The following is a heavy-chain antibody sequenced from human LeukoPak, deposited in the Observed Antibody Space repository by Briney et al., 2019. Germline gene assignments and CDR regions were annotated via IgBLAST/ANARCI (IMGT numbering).Heavy chain of an antibody. J-gene: IGHJ4*02. CDR1: GFTFSSYE. CDR3: ARVSVLYGSDYFDY. Sequence: QPGGSLRLSCEASGFTFSSYEMNWVRQAPGKGLEWVSYISSSGSTKYYADSVKGRFTISRDNAKNSLYLQMNSLRAEDTAVYYCARVSVLYGSDYFDYWGQGALVTVSS. V-gene: IGHV3-48*03. CDR2: ISSSGSTK. D-gene: IGHD6-19*01.